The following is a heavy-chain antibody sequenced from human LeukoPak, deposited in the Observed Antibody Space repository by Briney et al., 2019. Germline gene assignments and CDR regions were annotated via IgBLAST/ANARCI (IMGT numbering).Heavy chain of an antibody. CDR2: MNPNSGNS. CDR3: TRGGGYCSGGSCPYYFDY. Sequence: ASVKVSCKASGYTFTSYDINWVRQATGQGLEWMGWMNPNSGNSGYAQKFQGRVTMTKNTSISTAYMELSSLRSEDTAVYFCTRGGGYCSGGSCPYYFDYWGQGTLVTVSS. V-gene: IGHV1-8*01. D-gene: IGHD2-15*01. CDR1: GYTFTSYD. J-gene: IGHJ4*02.